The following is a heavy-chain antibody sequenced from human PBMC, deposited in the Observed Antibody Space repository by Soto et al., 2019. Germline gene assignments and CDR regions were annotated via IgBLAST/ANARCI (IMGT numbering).Heavy chain of an antibody. CDR1: GYTFTSYA. CDR2: INPNSGNI. Sequence: GASVKVSCKASGYTFTSYAMHWVRQATGHGLEWMGWINPNSGNIGYAQRFQGRVTMTRDTAIRTAYMEVSSLRSDDTAVYYCARGRASGSYYLLDYWGQGTLVTVSS. J-gene: IGHJ4*02. CDR3: ARGRASGSYYLLDY. D-gene: IGHD3-10*01. V-gene: IGHV1-8*02.